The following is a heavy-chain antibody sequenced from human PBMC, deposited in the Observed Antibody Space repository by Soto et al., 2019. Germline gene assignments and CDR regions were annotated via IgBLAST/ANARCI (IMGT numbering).Heavy chain of an antibody. CDR2: IYYSGST. CDR1: GGSISSSSHY. V-gene: IGHV4-39*01. Sequence: PSETLSLTCTVSGGSISSSSHYWGWIRQPPGKGLEWIGSIYYSGSTYYKPSLQSRVTISADTSKNQFSLKLSSVTAADTAFYYCARQGXWFDPWGQGTLVXXSS. J-gene: IGHJ5*02. CDR3: ARQGXWFDP.